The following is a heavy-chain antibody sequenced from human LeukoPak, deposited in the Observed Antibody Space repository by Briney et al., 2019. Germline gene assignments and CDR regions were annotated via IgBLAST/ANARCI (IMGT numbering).Heavy chain of an antibody. Sequence: GASVKVSCKASGYTFSDYSITWVRQAPGQGLEWMGWISPYNADTNYAQNFQGRVTMTTDRSTRTAYMELRNLRSDDTAVYYCARVATVTRSSWSWGPKKIGQEVNWFDPWGQGTLITVS. CDR2: ISPYNADT. J-gene: IGHJ5*02. CDR3: ARVATVTRSSWSWGPKKIGQEVNWFDP. D-gene: IGHD4-17*01. V-gene: IGHV1-18*01. CDR1: GYTFSDYS.